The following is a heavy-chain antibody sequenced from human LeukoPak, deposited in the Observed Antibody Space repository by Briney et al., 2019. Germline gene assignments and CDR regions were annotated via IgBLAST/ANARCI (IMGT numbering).Heavy chain of an antibody. Sequence: PSETLSLTCTVSGYSISSGYYWGWIRQPPGKGLEWIGSIYHSGSTNYNPSLKSRVTISVDTSKNQFSLKLSSVTAADTAVYYCAQGSGWYEDAFDIWGQGTMVTVSS. CDR3: AQGSGWYEDAFDI. D-gene: IGHD6-19*01. J-gene: IGHJ3*02. V-gene: IGHV4-38-2*02. CDR2: IYHSGST. CDR1: GYSISSGYY.